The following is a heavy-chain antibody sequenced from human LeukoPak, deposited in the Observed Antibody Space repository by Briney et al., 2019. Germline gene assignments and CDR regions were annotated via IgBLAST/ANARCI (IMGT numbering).Heavy chain of an antibody. Sequence: GGSLRLSCAASGFTFSSYAMSWVRQAPGKGLEWVSAISGSGGSTYYADSVKGRFTISRDNSKNTLYLQMNSLRAEDTAVYYCAKPTNKGNPYSSGWWDYWGQGTLVTVSS. J-gene: IGHJ4*02. CDR2: ISGSGGST. CDR1: GFTFSSYA. CDR3: AKPTNKGNPYSSGWWDY. V-gene: IGHV3-23*01. D-gene: IGHD6-19*01.